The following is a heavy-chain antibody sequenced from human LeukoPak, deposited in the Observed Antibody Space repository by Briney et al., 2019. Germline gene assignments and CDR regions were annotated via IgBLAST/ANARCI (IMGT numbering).Heavy chain of an antibody. D-gene: IGHD1-26*01. Sequence: GGSLRLSCAASGFTFSSYAMSWVRQAPGKGLEWVSAISGSGGSTYYADSVKGRFTISRDNSKNTLYLQMNSLRAEDTAVYYCARDNSGSYYAGRFDPWGQGTLVTVSS. V-gene: IGHV3-23*01. CDR3: ARDNSGSYYAGRFDP. CDR1: GFTFSSYA. J-gene: IGHJ5*02. CDR2: ISGSGGST.